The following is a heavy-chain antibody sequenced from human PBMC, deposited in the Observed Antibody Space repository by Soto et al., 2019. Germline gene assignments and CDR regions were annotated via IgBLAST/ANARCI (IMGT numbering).Heavy chain of an antibody. Sequence: PGGSLRLSCAASGFTFSNAWMSWVRQAPGKGLEWVGRIKSKTDGGTTDYAAPVKGRFTISRDDSKNTLYLQMNSLKTEDTAVYYCTTDLTTTVTTSLDYWGQGTLVTVSS. CDR2: IKSKTDGGTT. V-gene: IGHV3-15*01. CDR3: TTDLTTTVTTSLDY. J-gene: IGHJ4*02. D-gene: IGHD4-4*01. CDR1: GFTFSNAW.